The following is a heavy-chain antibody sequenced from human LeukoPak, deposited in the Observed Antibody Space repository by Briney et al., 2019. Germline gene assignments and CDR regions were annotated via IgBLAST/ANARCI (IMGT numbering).Heavy chain of an antibody. CDR1: GFTFSSSA. V-gene: IGHV3-23*01. Sequence: GGSLRLSCEASGFTFSSSAMYWVRQAPGKGLEWVSGIDGSGGSTYYADSVKGRFTMSRDNSKNTLYLQMNSLRAEDTAVYYCARKSATARTFDYWGQGTLVTVSS. CDR2: IDGSGGST. CDR3: ARKSATARTFDY. J-gene: IGHJ4*02. D-gene: IGHD6-25*01.